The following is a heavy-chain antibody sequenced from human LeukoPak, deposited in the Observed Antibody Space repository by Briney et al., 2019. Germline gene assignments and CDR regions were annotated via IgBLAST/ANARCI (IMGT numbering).Heavy chain of an antibody. D-gene: IGHD2-2*01. CDR1: GGSFSGYY. CDR2: INHSGST. CDR3: ARGRYCSSTSCYPSKYYYMDV. V-gene: IGHV4-34*01. J-gene: IGHJ6*03. Sequence: PSETLSLTCAVYGGSFSGYYWSWSRQPPGKGLEWIGEINHSGSTNYNPSLKSRVTISVDTSKNQFSLKLSSVTAADTAVYYCARGRYCSSTSCYPSKYYYMDVWGKGTTVTVSS.